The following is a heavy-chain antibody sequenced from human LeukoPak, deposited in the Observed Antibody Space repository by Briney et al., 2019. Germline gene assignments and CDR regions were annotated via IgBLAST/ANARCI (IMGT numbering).Heavy chain of an antibody. CDR3: AKDTRIVGTTRAGYMDV. Sequence: GGSLRLSCAASGFTFSSYSMNWVRQAPGKGLEWVSYISSSSSTIYYADSVKGRFTISRDNAKNSLYLQMDSLRAEDTALYYCAKDTRIVGTTRAGYMDVWGKGTTVTVSS. V-gene: IGHV3-48*01. D-gene: IGHD1-26*01. CDR1: GFTFSSYS. J-gene: IGHJ6*03. CDR2: ISSSSSTI.